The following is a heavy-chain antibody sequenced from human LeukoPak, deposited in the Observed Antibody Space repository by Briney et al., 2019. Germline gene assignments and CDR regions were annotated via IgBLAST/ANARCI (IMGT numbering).Heavy chain of an antibody. J-gene: IGHJ4*02. CDR1: GFTFTTYN. D-gene: IGHD1-7*01. CDR2: ISSSSSTI. V-gene: IGHV3-48*01. CDR3: ARDFGVTGTIPDY. Sequence: PGGSLRLSCAASGFTFTTYNMNWVRQAPGKGLEWVSYISSSSSTIYYADSVRGRFTISRDNAKNSLFLQMSSLRAEDTTVYYCARDFGVTGTIPDYWGQGTLVTVSS.